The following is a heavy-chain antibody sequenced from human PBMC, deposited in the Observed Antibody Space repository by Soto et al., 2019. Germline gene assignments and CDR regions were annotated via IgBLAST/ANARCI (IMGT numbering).Heavy chain of an antibody. J-gene: IGHJ6*02. D-gene: IGHD6-6*01. Sequence: GGSLRLSCAASGFTFSGSAMHWVRQASGKGLEWVGRIRSKANSYATAYAASVKGRFTISRDDSKNTAYLQMNSLKTEDTAVYYCTRGEEYSSSSDYYYYGMDVWGQGTTVTVSS. V-gene: IGHV3-73*01. CDR2: IRSKANSYAT. CDR3: TRGEEYSSSSDYYYYGMDV. CDR1: GFTFSGSA.